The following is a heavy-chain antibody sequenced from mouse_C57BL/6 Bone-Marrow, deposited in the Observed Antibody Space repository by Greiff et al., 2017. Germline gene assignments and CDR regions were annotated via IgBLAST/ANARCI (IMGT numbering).Heavy chain of an antibody. J-gene: IGHJ4*01. D-gene: IGHD2-1*01. CDR3: ARDRGNYGFYYAMDY. Sequence: EVKVVESGGGLVKPGGSLKLSCAASGFTFSSYAMSWVRQTPEKRLEWVATISDGGSYTYYPDNVKGRFTISRDNAKNNLYLQMSHLKSEDTAMYYCARDRGNYGFYYAMDYWGQGTSVTVSS. V-gene: IGHV5-4*01. CDR2: ISDGGSYT. CDR1: GFTFSSYA.